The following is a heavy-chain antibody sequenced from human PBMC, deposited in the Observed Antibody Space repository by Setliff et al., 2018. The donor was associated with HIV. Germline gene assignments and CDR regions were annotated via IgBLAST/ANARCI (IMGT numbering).Heavy chain of an antibody. D-gene: IGHD3-3*01. J-gene: IGHJ4*02. CDR1: GGSFSGYY. V-gene: IGHV4-34*01. Sequence: SETLSLTCAVYGGSFSGYYWTWIRQPPGKGLEWIGEINHSRRTNYHPSLKSRVTIMLDTSKNQFSLNLKSVTAADAAVYYCVRGLSGGFDSWGQGTLVTAPQ. CDR3: VRGLSGGFDS. CDR2: INHSRRT.